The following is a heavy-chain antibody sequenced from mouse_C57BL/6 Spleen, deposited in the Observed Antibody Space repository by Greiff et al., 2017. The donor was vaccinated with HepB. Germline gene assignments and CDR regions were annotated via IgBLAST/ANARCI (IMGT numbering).Heavy chain of an antibody. Sequence: EVMLVESEGGLVQPGSSMKLSCTASGFTFSDYYMAWVRQVPEKGLEWVANINYDGSSTYYLDSLKSRFIISRDNAKNILYLQMSSLKSEDTATYYCARALTGYYYAMDYWGQRTSVTVSS. CDR3: ARALTGYYYAMDY. CDR2: INYDGSST. J-gene: IGHJ4*01. CDR1: GFTFSDYY. V-gene: IGHV5-16*01. D-gene: IGHD4-1*01.